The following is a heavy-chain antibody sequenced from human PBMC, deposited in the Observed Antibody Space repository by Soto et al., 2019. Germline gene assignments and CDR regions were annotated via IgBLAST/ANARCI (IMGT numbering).Heavy chain of an antibody. J-gene: IGHJ5*02. V-gene: IGHV3-74*01. CDR3: TKDTFGAWES. CDR2: INPESTTL. D-gene: IGHD3-10*01. CDR1: EITLNIYW. Sequence: EAQLVESGGGLVQPWWSLPLSCTASEITLNIYWMHWIRQAPGKGLVWVSRINPESTTLTYADSVTGRFTISRDSAKNTLYLQMNGLSAEDTAIYYCTKDTFGAWESWGQGTVVTVSS.